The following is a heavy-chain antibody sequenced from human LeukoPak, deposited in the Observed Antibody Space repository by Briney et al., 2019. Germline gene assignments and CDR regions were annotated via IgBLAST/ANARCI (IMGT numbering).Heavy chain of an antibody. J-gene: IGHJ4*02. V-gene: IGHV3-30*04. Sequence: GGSLRLPCAASGFTFSSYAMHWVRQAPGKGLEWVAVISYAGSNKYYADSVKGRFTISRDNSKSTLYLQMNSLRAEDTAVYYCARVGATDYWGQGTLVTVSS. CDR1: GFTFSSYA. CDR3: ARVGATDY. D-gene: IGHD1-26*01. CDR2: ISYAGSNK.